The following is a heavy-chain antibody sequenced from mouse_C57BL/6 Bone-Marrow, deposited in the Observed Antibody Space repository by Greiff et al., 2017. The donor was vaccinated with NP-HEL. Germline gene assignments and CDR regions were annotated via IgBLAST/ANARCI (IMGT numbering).Heavy chain of an antibody. CDR2: LNPNNGGT. V-gene: IGHV1-19*01. CDR1: GYTFTDYY. D-gene: IGHD1-1*01. J-gene: IGHJ4*01. CDR3: ARRGGSLRNAMDY. Sequence: EVQLQQSGPVLFPPGASVKMSCKASGYTFTDYYMNWVKQSHGHSLCRLPPLNPNNGGTSYNQKLKGKATLTVDTSSSTAYMELNSLTSDDSAVYYGARRGGSLRNAMDYWGQGTSVTVSS.